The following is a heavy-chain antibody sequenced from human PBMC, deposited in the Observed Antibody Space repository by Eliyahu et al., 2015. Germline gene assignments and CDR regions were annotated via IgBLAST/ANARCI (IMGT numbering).Heavy chain of an antibody. Sequence: QLQLQESGPGLVKPSETLSLTCTVSGGSISSSSYYWGXIRQPPGKGPEWIGSIYYSGSTYYNPSLKXRVTISVDTSKNQFSLKLSSVTAADTAVYYCARPNGTXAFDIWGQGTMVTVSS. V-gene: IGHV4-39*01. CDR1: GGSISSSSYY. J-gene: IGHJ3*02. CDR3: ARPNGTXAFDI. CDR2: IYYSGST. D-gene: IGHD1-1*01.